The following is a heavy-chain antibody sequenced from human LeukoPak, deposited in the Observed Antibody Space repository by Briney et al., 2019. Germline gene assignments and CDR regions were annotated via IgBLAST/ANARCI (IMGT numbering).Heavy chain of an antibody. V-gene: IGHV1-2*02. J-gene: IGHJ4*02. CDR2: INPNSGGT. D-gene: IGHD3-3*01. CDR3: ARVLTIFGVEFDY. CDR1: GYTFTGYY. Sequence: ASVKLSCKASGYTFTGYYVHWVRQAPGQGLEWMGWINPNSGGTNYAQKFQGRVTMTRDTSISTAYMELSRLRSDDTAVYYCARVLTIFGVEFDYWGQGTLVTVSS.